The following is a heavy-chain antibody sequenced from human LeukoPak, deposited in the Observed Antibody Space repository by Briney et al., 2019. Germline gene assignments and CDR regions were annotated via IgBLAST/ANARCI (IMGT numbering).Heavy chain of an antibody. CDR1: GFTFDDYA. Sequence: AGGSLRLSCAASGFTFDDYAMHWVRQAPGKGLEWVSGISWNSGSIGYADSVKGRFTISRDNAKNSLYLQMNSLRAEDTALYYCAKDPAPVGYFDYWGQGTLVTVSS. D-gene: IGHD4-23*01. CDR2: ISWNSGSI. CDR3: AKDPAPVGYFDY. V-gene: IGHV3-9*01. J-gene: IGHJ4*02.